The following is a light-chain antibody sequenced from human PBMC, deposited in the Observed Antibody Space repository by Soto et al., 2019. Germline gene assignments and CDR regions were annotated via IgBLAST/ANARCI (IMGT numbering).Light chain of an antibody. CDR2: ANT. CDR1: NSNIGAGYP. CDR3: QSYDSSLGGLI. V-gene: IGLV1-40*01. Sequence: QAVVTQPPSVTGAPGQRVTISCTGNNSNIGAGYPVHWYLHFPGTAPKLLIYANTIRPSGVPDRFSGSRSGTSASLAITGLQAEDEADFYCQSYDSSLGGLIFGGGTKLTVL. J-gene: IGLJ2*01.